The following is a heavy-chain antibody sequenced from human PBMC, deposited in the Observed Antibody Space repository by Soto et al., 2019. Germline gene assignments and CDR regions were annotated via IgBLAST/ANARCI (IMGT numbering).Heavy chain of an antibody. CDR2: IYQSGST. CDR1: GGAISSSKW. D-gene: IGHD3-9*01. CDR3: ARLYPFYDLLTGSQLYAFDI. Sequence: LRETLSLTCAVSGGAISSSKWWSWVRQPPGKGLEWIGEIYQSGSTNYNPSLESRVRMSVDKSRNQFSLKLTSVSAADTAVYYCARLYPFYDLLTGSQLYAFDIWGQGTMVTVSS. V-gene: IGHV4-4*02. J-gene: IGHJ3*02.